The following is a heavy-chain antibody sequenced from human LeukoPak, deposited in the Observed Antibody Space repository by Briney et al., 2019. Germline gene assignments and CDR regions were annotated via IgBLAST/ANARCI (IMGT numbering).Heavy chain of an antibody. CDR1: GGSFSGYY. CDR2: INHSGST. Sequence: SETLSLTCAVYGGSFSGYYWSWIRQPPGKGLERIGEINHSGSTNYNPSLKSRVTISVDTSKNQFSLKLSSVTAADTAVYYCARGPLITFGGVIVGYFDYWGQGTLVTVSS. D-gene: IGHD3-16*02. CDR3: ARGPLITFGGVIVGYFDY. J-gene: IGHJ4*02. V-gene: IGHV4-34*01.